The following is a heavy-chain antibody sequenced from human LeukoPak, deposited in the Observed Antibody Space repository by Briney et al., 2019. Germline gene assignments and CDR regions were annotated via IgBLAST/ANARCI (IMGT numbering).Heavy chain of an antibody. Sequence: GGSLRLSCAASGLTFSDSAMHWVRQASGKGLEWVGRIKNKANNYATAYITSVKGRFTISRDDSKNTAYLQMNSLQTEDTAVYYCTRRYYDSSGNFAGCDWGQGTLVTVSS. CDR1: GLTFSDSA. J-gene: IGHJ4*02. CDR2: IKNKANNYAT. D-gene: IGHD3-22*01. V-gene: IGHV3-73*01. CDR3: TRRYYDSSGNFAGCD.